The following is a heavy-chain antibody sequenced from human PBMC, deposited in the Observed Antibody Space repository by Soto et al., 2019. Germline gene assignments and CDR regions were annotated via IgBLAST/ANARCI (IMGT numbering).Heavy chain of an antibody. CDR1: GFSFSNFA. CDR3: AKDYASTWYWYFDP. J-gene: IGHJ5*02. V-gene: IGHV3-23*01. CDR2: ISGSGDKT. Sequence: PGGSLRLSCAASGFSFSNFAMSWVRQAPGTGLEWVSSISGSGDKTYYLDSVKGRFTISRDNSKNTLYLHMNSLGAEDTAVYFYAKDYASTWYWYFDPWGQGTLVTVSS. D-gene: IGHD6-13*01.